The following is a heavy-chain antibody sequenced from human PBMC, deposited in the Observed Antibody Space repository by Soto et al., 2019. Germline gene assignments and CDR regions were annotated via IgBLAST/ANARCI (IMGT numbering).Heavy chain of an antibody. CDR1: GFTFSSYA. V-gene: IGHV3-23*01. Sequence: EVQLLESGGGLVQLGGSLRLSCAASGFTFSSYAMSWVRQAPGKGLEWVPAISGSGGGTYYADSLKGRFTISRDNSKNTLYLQMNSLRAEDTTVYYCARRSSGWYFDYWGQGTLVTVSS. CDR2: ISGSGGGT. J-gene: IGHJ4*02. D-gene: IGHD6-19*01. CDR3: ARRSSGWYFDY.